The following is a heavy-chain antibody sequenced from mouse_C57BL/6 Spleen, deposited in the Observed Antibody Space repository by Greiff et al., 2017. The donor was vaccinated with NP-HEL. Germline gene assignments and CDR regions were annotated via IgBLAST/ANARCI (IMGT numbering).Heavy chain of an antibody. Sequence: EVQLQQSGPELVKPGASVKISCKASGYTFTDYYMNWVKQSHGKSLEWIGDINPNNGGTSYNQKFKGKATLTVDKSSSTAYMELRSLTSEDSAVYYCARGTLRDYWGQGTTLTVSS. CDR2: INPNNGGT. D-gene: IGHD1-1*01. V-gene: IGHV1-26*01. J-gene: IGHJ2*01. CDR3: ARGTLRDY. CDR1: GYTFTDYY.